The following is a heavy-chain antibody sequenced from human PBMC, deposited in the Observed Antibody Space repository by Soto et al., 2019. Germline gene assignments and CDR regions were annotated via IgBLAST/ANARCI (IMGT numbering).Heavy chain of an antibody. CDR1: GGSFSGYY. Sequence: PSETLSLTCAVYGGSFSGYYWSWIRQPPGKGLEWIGEINHSGSTNYNPSLKSRVTISVDTSKNQFSLKLSSVTAADTAVYYCARGRGQQLVLRGDYLDYWGQGTLVTVSS. J-gene: IGHJ4*02. D-gene: IGHD6-13*01. CDR3: ARGRGQQLVLRGDYLDY. V-gene: IGHV4-34*01. CDR2: INHSGST.